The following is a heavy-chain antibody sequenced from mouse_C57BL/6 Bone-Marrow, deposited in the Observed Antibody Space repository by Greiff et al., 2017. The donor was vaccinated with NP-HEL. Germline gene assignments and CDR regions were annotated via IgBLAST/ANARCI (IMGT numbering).Heavy chain of an antibody. J-gene: IGHJ4*01. CDR2: ISSGGSYT. D-gene: IGHD2-1*01. V-gene: IGHV5-6*02. CDR1: GFTFSSYG. CDR3: ARPDYGNYDYAMDY. Sequence: EVMLVESGGDLVKPGGSLKLSCAASGFTFSSYGMSWVRQTPDKRLEWVATISSGGSYTYYPDSVKGRFTISRDNAKNTLYLQMSRLKSEDTAMYYCARPDYGNYDYAMDYWGQGTSVTVSS.